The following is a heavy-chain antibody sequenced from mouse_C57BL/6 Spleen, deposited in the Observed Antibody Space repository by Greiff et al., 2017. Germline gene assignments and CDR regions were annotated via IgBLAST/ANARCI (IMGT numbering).Heavy chain of an antibody. CDR2: ISSGGDYI. J-gene: IGHJ3*01. V-gene: IGHV5-9-1*02. CDR1: GFTFSSYA. Sequence: EVQGVESGEGLVKPGGSLKLSCAASGFTFSSYAMSWVRQTPEKRLEWVAYISSGGDYIYYVDTVKGRFTISRDNARNTLYLQMSSLKSEDTAMYYCTSDSSGAAYWGQGTLVTVSA. CDR3: TSDSSGAAY. D-gene: IGHD3-2*02.